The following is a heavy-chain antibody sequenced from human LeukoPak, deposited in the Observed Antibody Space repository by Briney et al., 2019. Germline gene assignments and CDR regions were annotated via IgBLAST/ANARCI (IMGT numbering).Heavy chain of an antibody. CDR3: VKDLHSGGDY. CDR2: TTDTGGST. D-gene: IGHD1-26*01. J-gene: IGHJ4*02. V-gene: IGHV3-64D*06. Sequence: GVLRLSCSASGFPFSRNTMHWVRQAPGKGLEYVSGTTDTGGSTYYAYSVKGRFTISRDNSKNTLYLQVSSLRVEDTAVYYCVKDLHSGGDYWGQGTLVTVSS. CDR1: GFPFSRNT.